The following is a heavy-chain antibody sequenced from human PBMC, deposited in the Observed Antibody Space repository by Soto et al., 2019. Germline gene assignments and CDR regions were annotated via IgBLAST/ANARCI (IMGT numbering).Heavy chain of an antibody. CDR3: AKVVSNYDGYWFDP. CDR2: ISGSGGST. D-gene: IGHD4-4*01. CDR1: GFTFSSYA. Sequence: GGSLRLSCAASGFTFSSYAMSWVRQAPGKGLEWVSAISGSGGSTYYADSVKGWFTISRDNSKNTLYLQMNSLRAEDTAVYYCAKVVSNYDGYWFDPWGQGTLVTVSS. J-gene: IGHJ5*02. V-gene: IGHV3-23*01.